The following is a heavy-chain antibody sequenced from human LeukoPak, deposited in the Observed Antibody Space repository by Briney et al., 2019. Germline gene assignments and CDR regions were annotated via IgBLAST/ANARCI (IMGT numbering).Heavy chain of an antibody. V-gene: IGHV3-48*04. CDR3: ARGLGGYYFDY. Sequence: GGSLRLSCAASEFTFSGYSMNWVRQAPGKGLEWLSYISSSITTIYYADSVRGRFTISRDNAKNSLYLQMNSLRAEDTAVYYRARGLGGYYFDYWGQGTLVTVSS. CDR2: ISSSITTI. CDR1: EFTFSGYS. J-gene: IGHJ4*02. D-gene: IGHD3-16*01.